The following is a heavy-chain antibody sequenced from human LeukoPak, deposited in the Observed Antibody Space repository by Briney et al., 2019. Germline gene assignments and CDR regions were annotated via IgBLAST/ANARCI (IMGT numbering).Heavy chain of an antibody. V-gene: IGHV3-53*01. J-gene: IGHJ4*02. CDR2: IYRDDTT. CDR1: GFTVSTNY. D-gene: IGHD3-22*01. CDR3: ARAAYDSGSYIVNHDY. Sequence: GSLILSCAASGFTVSTNYMSWVRQAPGKGLEWVSVIYRDDTTYYADSVKGRFTISRDNSKNTLYLQMSSLRAEDTAVYYCARAAYDSGSYIVNHDYWGQGTLVTVSS.